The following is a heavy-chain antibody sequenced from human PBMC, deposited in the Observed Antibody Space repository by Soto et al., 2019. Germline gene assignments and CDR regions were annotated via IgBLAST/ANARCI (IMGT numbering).Heavy chain of an antibody. Sequence: ASVKVSCKASGYTFTGYYMHWVRQAPGQGLEWMGWINPNSGGTNYAQKFQGWVTMTRDTSISTAYMELSRLRSDDTAVYYCARSSIAYVDYYYMDVWGKGTTVTVSS. CDR1: GYTFTGYY. D-gene: IGHD3-16*01. CDR2: INPNSGGT. V-gene: IGHV1-2*04. J-gene: IGHJ6*03. CDR3: ARSSIAYVDYYYMDV.